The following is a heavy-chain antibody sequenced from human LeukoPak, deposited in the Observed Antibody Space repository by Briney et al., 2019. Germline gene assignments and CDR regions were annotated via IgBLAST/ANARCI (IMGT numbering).Heavy chain of an antibody. CDR2: VWKDGDKK. J-gene: IGHJ4*02. D-gene: IGHD2-2*02. V-gene: IGHV3-33*03. CDR3: AKSSSLIVVVPAAIGY. CDR1: GFILNSYA. Sequence: GRSLRLSCAASGFILNSYAMHWVRQAPGRGLEWVALVWKDGDKKFYADSVKGRFTISRDNSKDTLDLQMNSLRAEDTAVYYCAKSSSLIVVVPAAIGYWGQGTLVTVSS.